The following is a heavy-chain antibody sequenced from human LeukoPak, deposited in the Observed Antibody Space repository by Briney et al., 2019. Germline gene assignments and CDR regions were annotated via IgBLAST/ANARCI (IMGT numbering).Heavy chain of an antibody. V-gene: IGHV3-74*01. Sequence: PGGSLRLSCAASGFTFSSNWMHWVRQAPGKGLVWVSRIDSDGSSTSYADSVKGRFIISRDNAKNTLSLQMNSLRAEDTAVYYCARGRGTSSMHPRSSRLDYWGQGTLVTVSS. CDR2: IDSDGSST. CDR1: GFTFSSNW. CDR3: ARGRGTSSMHPRSSRLDY. D-gene: IGHD3-16*01. J-gene: IGHJ4*02.